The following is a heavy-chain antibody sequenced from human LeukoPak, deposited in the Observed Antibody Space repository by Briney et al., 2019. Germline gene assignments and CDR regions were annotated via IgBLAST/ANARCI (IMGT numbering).Heavy chain of an antibody. J-gene: IGHJ4*02. V-gene: IGHV4-39*01. CDR2: IYYSGST. D-gene: IGHD6-13*01. CDR1: GGSISSSSYY. CDR3: ARNPLSYRSSWSGSGFEY. Sequence: PSETLSLTCTVSGGSISSSSYYWGWIRQPPGKGLEWIGSIYYSGSTYYNPSLKSRVTISVDTSKNQFSLKLSSVTAADTAVYYCARNPLSYRSSWSGSGFEYWGQGTLVTVSS.